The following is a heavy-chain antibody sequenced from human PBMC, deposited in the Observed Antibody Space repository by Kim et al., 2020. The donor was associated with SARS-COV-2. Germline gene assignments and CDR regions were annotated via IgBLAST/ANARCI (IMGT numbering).Heavy chain of an antibody. J-gene: IGHJ6*02. V-gene: IGHV3-30*02. Sequence: GGSLRLSCVASGFTFSGHGMHWVRQAPGKGLEWVAFIAYDGSNSYYVDSVKGRFTISRDNSKNTLDLQMNSLRGEDTAVYYCARGNLFRFGEVIGGQGVYGMDVWGQGTTVTVSS. D-gene: IGHD3-10*01. CDR3: ARGNLFRFGEVIGGQGVYGMDV. CDR2: IAYDGSNS. CDR1: GFTFSGHG.